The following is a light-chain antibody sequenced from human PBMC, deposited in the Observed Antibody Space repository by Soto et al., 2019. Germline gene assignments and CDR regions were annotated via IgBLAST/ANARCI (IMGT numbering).Light chain of an antibody. V-gene: IGLV2-23*01. Sequence: LTQPASVSGSPGQSITISCSGSISDVGSSGPVSWYQHPPGQVPKLIIYEGSRRPSGVSSRFSGSKTGNTASLTITGLQAEDEANYYCCSYVGARTYVFGTGTKVTVL. CDR2: EGS. J-gene: IGLJ1*01. CDR3: CSYVGARTYV. CDR1: ISDVGSSGP.